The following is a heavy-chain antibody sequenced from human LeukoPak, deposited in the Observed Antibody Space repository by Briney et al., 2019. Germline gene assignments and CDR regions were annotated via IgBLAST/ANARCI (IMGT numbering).Heavy chain of an antibody. J-gene: IGHJ5*02. V-gene: IGHV3-48*02. CDR2: ISSSSTI. CDR3: ARGDSSGYGPDH. Sequence: GGSLRLSCAASGFTFSSYRMNWVRQAPGKGLEWVSYISSSSTIYYADSVKGRFTISRDNAKNSLYLQMNSLRDEDTAVYYCARGDSSGYGPDHWGQGTLVTVSS. CDR1: GFTFSSYR. D-gene: IGHD3-22*01.